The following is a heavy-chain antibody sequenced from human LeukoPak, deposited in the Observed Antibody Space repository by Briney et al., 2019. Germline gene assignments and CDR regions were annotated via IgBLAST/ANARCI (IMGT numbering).Heavy chain of an antibody. Sequence: GGSLRLSCAASGFTFDDYAMHWVRQAPGKGLEWVSGISWNSGSIGYADSVKGRFTISRDNAKNSLYLQMNSLRAEDTALYYCAKGGRQQLKYYFDYWGQGTLATVSS. CDR1: GFTFDDYA. V-gene: IGHV3-9*01. D-gene: IGHD6-13*01. J-gene: IGHJ4*02. CDR2: ISWNSGSI. CDR3: AKGGRQQLKYYFDY.